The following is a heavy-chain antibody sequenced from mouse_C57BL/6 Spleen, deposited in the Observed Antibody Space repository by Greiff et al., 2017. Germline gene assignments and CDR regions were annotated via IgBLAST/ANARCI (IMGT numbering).Heavy chain of an antibody. CDR3: ARHEEFPLNWEGYFDV. V-gene: IGHV1-62-2*01. J-gene: IGHJ1*03. CDR2: FFPGSGRI. Sequence: VQLQQSGAELVKPGASVKLSCKASGYTFTEYTIHWVKQRSGQGLEWIGWFFPGSGRIKYNEKFKDKATLTADKSSSTVYMELSRLTSEDSAVYFCARHEEFPLNWEGYFDVWGTGTTVTVSS. D-gene: IGHD4-1*01. CDR1: GYTFTEYT.